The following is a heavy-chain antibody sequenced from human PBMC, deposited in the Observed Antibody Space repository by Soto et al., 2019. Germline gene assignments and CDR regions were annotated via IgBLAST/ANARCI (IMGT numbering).Heavy chain of an antibody. CDR3: ARDSPFDY. J-gene: IGHJ4*02. CDR2: ISYDGSNK. CDR1: GFTFSSYA. V-gene: IGHV3-30-3*01. Sequence: VQLVESGGGVVQPGRSLRLSCAASGFTFSSYAMHWVRQAPGKGLEWVAVISYDGSNKYYADSVKGRFTISRDNSKNTLYLQMNSLRAEDTAVYYCARDSPFDYWGQGTLVTVSS.